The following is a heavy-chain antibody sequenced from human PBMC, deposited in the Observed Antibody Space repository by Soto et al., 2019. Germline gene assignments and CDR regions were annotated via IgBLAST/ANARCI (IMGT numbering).Heavy chain of an antibody. CDR3: ARTSVSNYNWFDP. V-gene: IGHV1-18*01. CDR2: IGVDNGNT. CDR1: GYTFTDYD. D-gene: IGHD4-4*01. J-gene: IGHJ5*02. Sequence: QGQLVQSGAEVKKPGASVKVSCKASGYTFTDYDISWVRQAPGQGLEWMGWIGVDNGNTKYVESLQGRVTMTTDTSTSTAYMEVRSLRSDDTAVYYCARTSVSNYNWFDPWGQGTLVAVSS.